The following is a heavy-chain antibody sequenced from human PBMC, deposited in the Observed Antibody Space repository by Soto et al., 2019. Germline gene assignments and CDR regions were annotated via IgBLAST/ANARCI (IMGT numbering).Heavy chain of an antibody. D-gene: IGHD3-22*01. CDR3: ARDYYDSSAQFDY. CDR2: IIPIFGTA. V-gene: IGHV1-69*13. Sequence: ASVKVSCKASGGTFSSYAISWVRQAPGQGLEWMGGIIPIFGTANYAQKFQGRVTITADESTSTAYMELSSLRSEDTAVYYCARDYYDSSAQFDYWRQGTLVTVSS. CDR1: GGTFSSYA. J-gene: IGHJ4*02.